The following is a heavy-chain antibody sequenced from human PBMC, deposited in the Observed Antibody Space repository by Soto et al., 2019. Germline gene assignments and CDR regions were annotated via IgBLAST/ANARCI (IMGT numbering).Heavy chain of an antibody. CDR1: GGSISGHA. D-gene: IGHD5-12*01. CDR2: IYPSGST. J-gene: IGHJ4*02. CDR3: VRGRSYSVYDF. Sequence: QVNLQESGPGLVKSSETLSLTCTVSGGSISGHAWIWIRQSAGMGLEWIGHIYPSGSTSYNPSLKSRVSMSIDTSKNQIFLNLSSVTAADTAVFYCVRGRSYSVYDFWGPGTLVTVSS. V-gene: IGHV4-4*07.